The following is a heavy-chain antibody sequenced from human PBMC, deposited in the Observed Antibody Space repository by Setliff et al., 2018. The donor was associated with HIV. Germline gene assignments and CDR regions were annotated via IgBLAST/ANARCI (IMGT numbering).Heavy chain of an antibody. D-gene: IGHD3-16*02. CDR2: INIGNGNI. V-gene: IGHV1-3*04. CDR1: GYTFTSYA. Sequence: ASVKVSCKASGYTFTSYAMHWVRQAPGQRFEWMGWINIGNGNIRYSQKFQGRVAITRDTSANTAYMELSSLGSDDTAVYYCARSDYDYVWGSYRDPYYFDYWGQGTLVTVSS. J-gene: IGHJ4*02. CDR3: ARSDYDYVWGSYRDPYYFDY.